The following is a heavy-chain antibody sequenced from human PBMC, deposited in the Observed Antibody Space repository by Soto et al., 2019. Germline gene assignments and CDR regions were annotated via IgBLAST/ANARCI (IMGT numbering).Heavy chain of an antibody. D-gene: IGHD3-9*01. CDR1: GGSVSSGSYY. CDR3: ARDLDYDILTGWSGMDV. J-gene: IGHJ6*02. Sequence: SETLSLTCTVSGGSVSSGSYYWSWIRQPRGKGLEWIGYIYYSGSTNYNPSLKSRVTISVETSKNQFSLKLSSVTAADTAVYYCARDLDYDILTGWSGMDVWGQGTTVNVSS. V-gene: IGHV4-61*01. CDR2: IYYSGST.